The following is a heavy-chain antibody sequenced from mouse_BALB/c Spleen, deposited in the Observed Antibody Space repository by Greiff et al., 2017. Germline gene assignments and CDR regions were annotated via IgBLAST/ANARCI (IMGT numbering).Heavy chain of an antibody. CDR1: GFTFSSYA. D-gene: IGHD3-1*01. CDR2: ISSGGST. V-gene: IGHV5-6-5*01. CDR3: ARQISGYYAMDY. Sequence: EVKLMESGGGLVKPGGSLKLSCAASGFTFSSYAMSWVRQTPEKRLEWVASISSGGSTYYPDSVKGRFTISRDNARNILYLQMSSLKSEDTAMYYCARQISGYYAMDYWGQGTSVTVSS. J-gene: IGHJ4*01.